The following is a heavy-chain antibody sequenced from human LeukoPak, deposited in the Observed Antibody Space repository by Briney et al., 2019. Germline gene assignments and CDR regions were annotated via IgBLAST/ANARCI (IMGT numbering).Heavy chain of an antibody. CDR1: GGSIRSYY. CDR2: IYYSGST. Sequence: SETLSLTCTVSGGSIRSYYWSWIRQPPGKGLEWIGYIYYSGSTNYNPSLKSRVTISVDTSKNQFSLKLSSVTAADTAVYYCAGDYGNYGWFDPWGQGALVTVSS. D-gene: IGHD4-11*01. V-gene: IGHV4-59*01. J-gene: IGHJ5*02. CDR3: AGDYGNYGWFDP.